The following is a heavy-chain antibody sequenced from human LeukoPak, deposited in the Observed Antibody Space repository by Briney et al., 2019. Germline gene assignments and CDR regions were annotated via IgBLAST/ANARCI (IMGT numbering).Heavy chain of an antibody. CDR1: GGSISSSSYY. Sequence: PSETLSLACTVSGGSISSSSYYWGWIRQPPGKGLEWIGSIYYSGSTYYNPSLKSRVTISVDTSKNQFSLKLSSVTAADTAVYYCARHRRGGDILTGYYNSANFDYWGQGTLVTVSS. CDR2: IYYSGST. CDR3: ARHRRGGDILTGYYNSANFDY. V-gene: IGHV4-39*01. D-gene: IGHD3-9*01. J-gene: IGHJ4*02.